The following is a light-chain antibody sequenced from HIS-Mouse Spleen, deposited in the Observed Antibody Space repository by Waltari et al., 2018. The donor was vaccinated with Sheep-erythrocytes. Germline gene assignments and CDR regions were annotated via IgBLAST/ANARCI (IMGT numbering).Light chain of an antibody. Sequence: SYELTQPPSVSVSPGQTASITCSGDKLGDKYACWYQQKPGHSPVLVIYQDSKRPSGIPGRFSCSNSGSTATMTISGTPAMDEADYYCQAWDSSTVVFGGGTKLTVL. V-gene: IGLV3-1*01. CDR1: KLGDKY. CDR2: QDS. J-gene: IGLJ2*01. CDR3: QAWDSSTVV.